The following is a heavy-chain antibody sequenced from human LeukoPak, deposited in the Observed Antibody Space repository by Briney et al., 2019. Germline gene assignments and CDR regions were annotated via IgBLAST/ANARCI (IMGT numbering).Heavy chain of an antibody. D-gene: IGHD3-22*01. CDR2: ISYDGSNK. V-gene: IGHV3-30*18. J-gene: IGHJ6*02. Sequence: PRGSMRLARAASGFTFSSYGMHWVRQAPGKGLEWVAVISYDGSNKYYADSVKGRFTISRDNSKNTLYLQMNSLRAEDTAVYYCAKALTDYYDSSGYYYSYYYYGMDVWGQGTTVTVSS. CDR3: AKALTDYYDSSGYYYSYYYYGMDV. CDR1: GFTFSSYG.